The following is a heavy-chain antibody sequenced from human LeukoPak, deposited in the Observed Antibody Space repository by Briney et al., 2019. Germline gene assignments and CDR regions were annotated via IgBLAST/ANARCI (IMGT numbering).Heavy chain of an antibody. V-gene: IGHV4-61*02. Sequence: SQTLSLTCTVSGGSISSGGYYWSWIRQPAGKGLEWIGRIYTSGNTNYNPSLKSRATISVDTSKNQFSLELSSVTAADTAVYYCARVLLWFGPWGQGTLVTVSS. CDR2: IYTSGNT. CDR1: GGSISSGGYY. CDR3: ARVLLWFGP. J-gene: IGHJ5*02. D-gene: IGHD3-10*01.